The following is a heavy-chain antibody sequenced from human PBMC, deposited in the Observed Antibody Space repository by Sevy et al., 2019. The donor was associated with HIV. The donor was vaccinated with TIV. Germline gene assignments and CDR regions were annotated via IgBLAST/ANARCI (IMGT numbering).Heavy chain of an antibody. CDR1: GFTFSRYW. J-gene: IGHJ4*02. CDR2: IKQDGSEK. Sequence: GGSLRLSCAASGFTFSRYWMSWVRQAPGKGLEWVANIKQDGSEKYYVHSVKGRFTISRDNAKNSLYLQMNSLRAEDTAVYYCARLKDDSSGYTFGYWGQGTLVTVSS. D-gene: IGHD3-22*01. CDR3: ARLKDDSSGYTFGY. V-gene: IGHV3-7*03.